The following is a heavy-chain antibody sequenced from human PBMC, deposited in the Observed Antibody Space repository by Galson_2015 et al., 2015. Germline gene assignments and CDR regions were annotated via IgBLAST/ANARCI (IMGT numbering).Heavy chain of an antibody. J-gene: IGHJ4*02. D-gene: IGHD6-6*01. CDR2: IYPGDSDT. CDR1: GYSFTSYW. Sequence: QSGAEVKKPGESLKISCTGSGYSFTSYWIGWVRQMPGKGLEWMGIIYPGDSDTRYSPSFQGQVTISADKSISTAYPQWSSLKASDTAMYYCARLIFSSSSFFDYWGQGTLVTVSS. V-gene: IGHV5-51*03. CDR3: ARLIFSSSSFFDY.